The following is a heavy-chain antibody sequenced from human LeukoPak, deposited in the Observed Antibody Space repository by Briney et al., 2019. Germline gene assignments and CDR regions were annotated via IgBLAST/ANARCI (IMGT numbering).Heavy chain of an antibody. CDR2: IWFDGSNK. CDR3: VRDPSGSGFAFDS. Sequence: GGSLRLSCVASGFTFSSYWMSWVRQAPGKGLEWVAFIWFDGSNKHYADSVKGRFTISRDNSEDTLYLQMNSLRAEDTAVYYCVRDPSGSGFAFDSWGQGALVTVSS. CDR1: GFTFSSYW. J-gene: IGHJ4*02. D-gene: IGHD1-1*01. V-gene: IGHV3-33*08.